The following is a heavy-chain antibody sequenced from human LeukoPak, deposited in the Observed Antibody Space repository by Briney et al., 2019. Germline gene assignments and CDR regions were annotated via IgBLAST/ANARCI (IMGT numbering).Heavy chain of an antibody. CDR2: INPNSGGT. D-gene: IGHD3-22*01. CDR1: GGTFSSYA. V-gene: IGHV1-2*02. CDR3: ARDAYYDSSGYFDY. Sequence: ASVKVSCKASGGTFSSYAISWVRQAPGQGLEWMGWINPNSGGTNYAQKFQGRVTMTRDTSISTAYMELSRLRSDDTAVYYCARDAYYDSSGYFDYWGQGTLVTVSS. J-gene: IGHJ4*02.